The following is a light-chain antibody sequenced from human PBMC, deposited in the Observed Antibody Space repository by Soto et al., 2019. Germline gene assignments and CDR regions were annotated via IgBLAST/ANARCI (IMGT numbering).Light chain of an antibody. V-gene: IGKV3-11*01. J-gene: IGKJ5*01. CDR1: QSVRSY. CDR2: DAS. Sequence: EIGLMKSPATLSLSPGEGATRCCMASQSVRSYLAWYQQKPGQAPRLLIYDASNRATVIPARFSGSGSGTVFTLTLSSLEPEDFAVHYCQQRSNWALTFGQGTRLEI. CDR3: QQRSNWALT.